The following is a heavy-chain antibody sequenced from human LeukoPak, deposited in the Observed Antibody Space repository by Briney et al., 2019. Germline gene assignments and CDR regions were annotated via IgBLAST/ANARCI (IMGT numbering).Heavy chain of an antibody. CDR1: GFKFSSSA. CDR2: ISGTGGST. D-gene: IGHD1-26*01. J-gene: IGHJ4*02. Sequence: GGSLRLSCAASGFKFSSSAMTWVRQAPGKGLEWVSAISGTGGSTVYADSVKGRLTISRDNSKNTLYLQMSSLRDEDTAIYYCTKGGSYAPLDYWGQGTPVTVSS. CDR3: TKGGSYAPLDY. V-gene: IGHV3-23*01.